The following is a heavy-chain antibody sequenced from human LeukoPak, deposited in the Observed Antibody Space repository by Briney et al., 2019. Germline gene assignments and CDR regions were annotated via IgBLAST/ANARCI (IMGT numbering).Heavy chain of an antibody. V-gene: IGHV4-59*01. CDR2: IYYSGST. CDR3: ARLDYGFYFDY. Sequence: SETLSLTCTVSGGSISSYYWSWIRQPPGKGLEWTGYIYYSGSTNYNPSLKSRVTISVDTSKNQFSLKLSSVTAADTAVYYCARLDYGFYFDYWGQGTLVTVSS. J-gene: IGHJ4*02. CDR1: GGSISSYY. D-gene: IGHD4-17*01.